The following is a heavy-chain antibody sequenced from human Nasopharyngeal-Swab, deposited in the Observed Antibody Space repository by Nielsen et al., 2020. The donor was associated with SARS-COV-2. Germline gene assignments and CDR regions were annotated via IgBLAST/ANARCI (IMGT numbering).Heavy chain of an antibody. Sequence: SETLSLTCTVSGGSISSYYWSWIRQPPGKGLEWIGYIYYSGSTNYNPSLKSRVTISVDTSKNQFSLKLSSVTAADTAVYYCARDLLYGDFYYYYGMDVWGQGNTVTVSS. D-gene: IGHD4-17*01. J-gene: IGHJ6*02. CDR3: ARDLLYGDFYYYYGMDV. CDR2: IYYSGST. CDR1: GGSISSYY. V-gene: IGHV4-59*01.